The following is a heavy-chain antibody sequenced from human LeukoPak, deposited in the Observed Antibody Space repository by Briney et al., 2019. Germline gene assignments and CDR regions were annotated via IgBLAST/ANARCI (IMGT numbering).Heavy chain of an antibody. V-gene: IGHV1-2*02. J-gene: IGHJ4*02. Sequence: ASAKLSCTASGYPFTVNYLHWGRQTPGQGLEWMGWINPNSGFTNYAQKFQGRVTMTRDTSISTAYMELSRLRSDDTAVYYCARLADCSSSSCRSFDYWGQGTLVTVSS. CDR2: INPNSGFT. CDR3: ARLADCSSSSCRSFDY. D-gene: IGHD2-2*01. CDR1: GYPFTVNY.